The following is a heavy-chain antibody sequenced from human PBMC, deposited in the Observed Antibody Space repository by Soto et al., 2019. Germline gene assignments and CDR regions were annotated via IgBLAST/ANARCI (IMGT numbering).Heavy chain of an antibody. CDR1: GGSIRSYY. CDR3: ARISSVDPYGYVNGGLDV. Sequence: SETLYLTCIVSGGSIRSYYWSWIRQSPEKGLEWIGYFYHSGNSNYNPSLKSRVTISVDTSKNQLSLSLRSVTAADTAVYFCARISSVDPYGYVNGGLDVWGQGTTVTVSS. CDR2: FYHSGNS. D-gene: IGHD5-18*01. J-gene: IGHJ6*02. V-gene: IGHV4-59*01.